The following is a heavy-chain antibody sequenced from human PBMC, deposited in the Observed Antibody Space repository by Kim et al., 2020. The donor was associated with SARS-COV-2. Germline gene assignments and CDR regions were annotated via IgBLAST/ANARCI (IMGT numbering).Heavy chain of an antibody. CDR3: ASMVVVVPAAMPPYFDY. CDR2: ISYDGSNK. D-gene: IGHD2-2*01. J-gene: IGHJ4*01. V-gene: IGHV3-33*05. Sequence: GGSLRLSCAASGFTFSSYGMHWVRQAPGKGLEWVAVISYDGSNKYYADSVKGRFTISRDNSKNTLYLQMNSLRAEDTAVNYCASMVVVVPAAMPPYFDY. CDR1: GFTFSSYG.